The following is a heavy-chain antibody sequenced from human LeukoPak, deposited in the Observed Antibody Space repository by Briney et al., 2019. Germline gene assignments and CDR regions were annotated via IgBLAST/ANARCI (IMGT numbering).Heavy chain of an antibody. D-gene: IGHD2-21*02. J-gene: IGHJ3*02. CDR2: ISSSSSYI. CDR1: GFTFSSYS. Sequence: GGSLRLSCAASGFTFSSYSMNWVRQAPGKGLEWVSSISSSSSYIYYADSVKGRFTISRDNAKNSLYLQMNSLRAEDTAVYYCARDGEDCGGDCYPEGAFDIWGQGTMVTVSS. CDR3: ARDGEDCGGDCYPEGAFDI. V-gene: IGHV3-21*01.